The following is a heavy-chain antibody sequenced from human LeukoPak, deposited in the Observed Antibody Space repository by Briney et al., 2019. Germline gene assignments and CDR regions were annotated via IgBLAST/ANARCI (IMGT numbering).Heavy chain of an antibody. CDR2: IHYSGSS. Sequence: SETLSLTCSVSGDSVSSFYWNWIRQSPGRGLEWIGNIHYSGSSIYNPSLRSRVTMSIDTSKKQFFLKLTSVTAADTAVYYCVLAPNSNWFDFWGQGTRVTVSS. J-gene: IGHJ4*02. CDR1: GDSVSSFY. D-gene: IGHD2-15*01. CDR3: VLAPNSNWFDF. V-gene: IGHV4-59*08.